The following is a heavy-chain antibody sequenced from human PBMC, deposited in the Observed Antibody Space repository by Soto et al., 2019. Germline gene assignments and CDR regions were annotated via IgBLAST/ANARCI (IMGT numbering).Heavy chain of an antibody. CDR2: IIPLLNTA. V-gene: IGHV1-69*13. CDR3: ARGGSSYLFDY. Sequence: SVKVSCKASGDTFTSFGITWVRQAPGQGLEWVGGIIPLLNTANYAQNLQGRVTITLEESTNTAYMELISLRSEDTAVYFCARGGSSYLFDYWGQGTLVTVSS. CDR1: GDTFTSFG. D-gene: IGHD1-26*01. J-gene: IGHJ4*02.